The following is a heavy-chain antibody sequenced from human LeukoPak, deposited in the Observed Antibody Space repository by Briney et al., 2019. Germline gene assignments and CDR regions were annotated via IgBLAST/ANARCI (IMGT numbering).Heavy chain of an antibody. J-gene: IGHJ4*02. V-gene: IGHV4-61*01. D-gene: IGHD1/OR15-1a*01. Sequence: SETLSLTCTVSGYSISSGYYWGWIRQPPGKGLEWIGYIYYSGSTNYNPSLKSRVTISVDTSKNQFSLKLSSVTAADTAVYYCAGGTYARPSYWGQGTLVTVSS. CDR2: IYYSGST. CDR1: GYSISSGYY. CDR3: AGGTYARPSY.